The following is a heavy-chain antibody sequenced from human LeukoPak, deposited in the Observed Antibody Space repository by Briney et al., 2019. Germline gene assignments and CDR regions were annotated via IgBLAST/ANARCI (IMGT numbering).Heavy chain of an antibody. V-gene: IGHV4-38-2*02. J-gene: IGHJ5*02. Sequence: SETLSLTCTVSGYSISSGYYWGWIRQPPGKGLGWIGSIYHSGSTYYNPSLKSRVTISVHTSKNQFSLQLSSVTAADTAVYYCARDPSYNWNHQLHSLFYPWGQETLVTVSS. CDR1: GYSISSGYY. CDR2: IYHSGST. CDR3: ARDPSYNWNHQLHSLFYP. D-gene: IGHD1-14*01.